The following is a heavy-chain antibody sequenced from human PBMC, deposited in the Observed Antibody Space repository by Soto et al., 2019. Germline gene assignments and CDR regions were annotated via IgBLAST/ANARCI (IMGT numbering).Heavy chain of an antibody. J-gene: IGHJ4*02. CDR2: ISAYNGNT. D-gene: IGHD3-10*01. Sequence: QVQLVQSGAEVKKPGASVKVSCKPSGYTFTSYGITWVRQAPGQGLEWMGWISAYNGNTNYAQKFQGRVTMTTDTSTSTDYMELRNLGSDDTAVYYCASGWFGEFEYQFDYWGKRTLVTVSS. V-gene: IGHV1-18*01. CDR3: ASGWFGEFEYQFDY. CDR1: GYTFTSYG.